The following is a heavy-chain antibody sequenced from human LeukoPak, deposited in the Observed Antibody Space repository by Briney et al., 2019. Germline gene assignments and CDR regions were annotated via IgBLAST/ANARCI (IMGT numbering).Heavy chain of an antibody. CDR2: IKQDGSEK. V-gene: IGHV3-7*01. CDR3: ASLPYYYDSSGYPTFDY. CDR1: GVTFSNYW. J-gene: IGHJ4*02. D-gene: IGHD3-22*01. Sequence: PGGSLRLSCVHSGVTFSNYWISWVRQAPGKGLEWVANIKQDGSEKYYVDSMKGRFTISRDNAKNSVFLQMKSLRAEDTALYYCASLPYYYDSSGYPTFDYWGQGTLVTVSS.